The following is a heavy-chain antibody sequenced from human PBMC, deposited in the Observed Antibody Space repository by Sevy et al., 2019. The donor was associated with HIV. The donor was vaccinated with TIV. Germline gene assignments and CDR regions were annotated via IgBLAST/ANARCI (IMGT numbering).Heavy chain of an antibody. Sequence: GGSLRLSCTASGFTFGDYAMSWFRHAPGKGLEWVGFIRSKAYGGTTEYAASVKGRFTISRDDSKSIAYLQMNSLKTEDTAVYYCTRDSGGVIVIPVYYWGQGTLVTVSS. D-gene: IGHD3-16*02. V-gene: IGHV3-49*03. J-gene: IGHJ4*02. CDR2: IRSKAYGGTT. CDR3: TRDSGGVIVIPVYY. CDR1: GFTFGDYA.